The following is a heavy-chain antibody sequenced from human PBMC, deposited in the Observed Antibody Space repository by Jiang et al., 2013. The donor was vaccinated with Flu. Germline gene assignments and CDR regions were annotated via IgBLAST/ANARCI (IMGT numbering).Heavy chain of an antibody. V-gene: IGHV6-1*01. CDR3: AREWGAAAGRATTFDP. D-gene: IGHD6-13*01. CDR1: GDSVSRNSVG. CDR2: AFYRSKWYY. Sequence: SLTCAVSGDSVSRNSVGWNWIRQSPSRGLEWLGRAFYRSKWYYDYAVSVKSRITIKPDTSKNQFSLQLNSVTPEDTAVYYCAREWGAAAGRATTFDPWGQGTLVTVSS. J-gene: IGHJ5*02.